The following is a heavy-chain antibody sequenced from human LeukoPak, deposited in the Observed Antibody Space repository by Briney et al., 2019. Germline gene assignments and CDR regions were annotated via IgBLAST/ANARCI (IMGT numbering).Heavy chain of an antibody. CDR2: IHYTGGT. CDR1: AGSLSTYW. Sequence: SETLSLTCSVSAGSLSTYWWSWIRQPPGKGLEWIGFIHYTGGTLYNPSLKSRVTLSVDVSKSQFSLSLTSATTADTAVYYCARTGSSGSFSDYWGQGTLVTVSS. V-gene: IGHV4-59*01. CDR3: ARTGSSGSFSDY. D-gene: IGHD3-10*01. J-gene: IGHJ4*02.